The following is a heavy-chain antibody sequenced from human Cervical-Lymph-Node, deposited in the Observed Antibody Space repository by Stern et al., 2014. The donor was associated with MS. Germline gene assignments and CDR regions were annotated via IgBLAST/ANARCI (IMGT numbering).Heavy chain of an antibody. V-gene: IGHV4-61*02. D-gene: IGHD3-22*01. CDR2: IYTSGST. Sequence: VQLVESGPGLVKPSQTLSLTCTVSGGSISSGSYYWSWIRQPAGKGLEWIGRIYTSGSTDDNTSPKDRVTIQVDTSMNQLPLKLVSVTAADTAVYYCARTYYYDSSGYIFDYWGQGTLVTVSS. CDR1: GGSISSGSYY. J-gene: IGHJ4*02. CDR3: ARTYYYDSSGYIFDY.